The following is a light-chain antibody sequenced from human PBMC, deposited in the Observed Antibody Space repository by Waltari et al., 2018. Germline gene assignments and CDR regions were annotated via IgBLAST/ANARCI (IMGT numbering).Light chain of an antibody. J-gene: IGKJ4*01. CDR2: KAS. CDR1: QSISSW. V-gene: IGKV1-5*03. CDR3: QQYNTYSWLS. Sequence: DIQMTHSPSTLSASVGDRVPITCRASQSISSWLAWYQQKPGKAPKLLIFKASTLKTGVPSRFSGGGSGTEFTLTISSLQPDDFATYYCQQYNTYSWLSFGGGTKVEIK.